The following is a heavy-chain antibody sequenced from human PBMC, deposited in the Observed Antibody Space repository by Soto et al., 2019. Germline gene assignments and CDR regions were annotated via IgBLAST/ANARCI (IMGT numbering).Heavy chain of an antibody. J-gene: IGHJ6*03. V-gene: IGHV3-11*01. D-gene: IGHD2-2*01. CDR2: ISSSGSTI. Sequence: QVQLVESGGGLVKPGGSLRLSCAASGFTFSDYYMSWILQAPGKGLEWVSYISSSGSTIYYADSVKGRFTISRDNAKNSLYLQMNSLRVEDTAVYYCARCSCSSISCHRKNYYYYYMDVWGKGTTVTFAS. CDR3: ARCSCSSISCHRKNYYYYYMDV. CDR1: GFTFSDYY.